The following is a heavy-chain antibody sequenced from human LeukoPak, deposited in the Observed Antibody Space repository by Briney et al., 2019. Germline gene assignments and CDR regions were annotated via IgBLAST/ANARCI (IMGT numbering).Heavy chain of an antibody. V-gene: IGHV1-46*01. Sequence: GASVKISCKAHGYDFTNYYMHWVRQAPGQGLEWMGIIIPSGGHTNYAQKFQGRVTMIRDTSTTTVYMGLSGLRSEDTAVYYCASLSYGDSFDYWGQGTLVTVSS. CDR1: GYDFTNYY. J-gene: IGHJ4*02. CDR3: ASLSYGDSFDY. D-gene: IGHD4-17*01. CDR2: IIPSGGHT.